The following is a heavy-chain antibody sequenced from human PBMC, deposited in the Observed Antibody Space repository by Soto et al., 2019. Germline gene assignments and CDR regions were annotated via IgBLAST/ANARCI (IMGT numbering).Heavy chain of an antibody. D-gene: IGHD5-12*01. Sequence: GGSLRLSCAASGFTFDDYAMHWVRQAPGKGLEWVSGISWNSGSIGYADSVKGRFTISRDNAKNSLYLQMNSLRAEDTALYYCAKVSMEPSDSGYDYLGNYFDYWGQGTLVTVSS. J-gene: IGHJ4*02. V-gene: IGHV3-9*01. CDR1: GFTFDDYA. CDR2: ISWNSGSI. CDR3: AKVSMEPSDSGYDYLGNYFDY.